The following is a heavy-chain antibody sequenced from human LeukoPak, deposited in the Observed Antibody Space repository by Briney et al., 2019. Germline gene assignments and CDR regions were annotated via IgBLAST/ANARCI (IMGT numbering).Heavy chain of an antibody. Sequence: GSLRLSCAASGFTFSSYWMSWVRQAPGKGLEWVANIKEDGGVTYYVDSVKGRFTISRDNAKNSLYLQMNSLRADDTAVYYCGREVPGGATILDYWGQGTLVTVSS. CDR2: IKEDGGVT. CDR3: GREVPGGATILDY. V-gene: IGHV3-7*04. CDR1: GFTFSSYW. D-gene: IGHD1-26*01. J-gene: IGHJ4*02.